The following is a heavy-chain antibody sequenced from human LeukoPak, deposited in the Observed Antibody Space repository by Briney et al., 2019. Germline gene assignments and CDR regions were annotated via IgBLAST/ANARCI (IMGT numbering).Heavy chain of an antibody. CDR3: AKDPNWNCYYYYMDV. D-gene: IGHD1-20*01. CDR1: GFTFSSYA. J-gene: IGHJ6*03. CDR2: ISGSGGST. Sequence: GGSLRLSCAASGFTFSSYAMSWVRQAPGKGLEWVSAISGSGGSTYYADSVKGRFTISRDNSKNTLYLQMNSLRAEDTAVYYCAKDPNWNCYYYYMDVWGKGTTVTVSS. V-gene: IGHV3-23*01.